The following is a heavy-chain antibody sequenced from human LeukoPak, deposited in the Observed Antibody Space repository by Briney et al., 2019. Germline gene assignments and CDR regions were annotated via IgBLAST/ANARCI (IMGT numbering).Heavy chain of an antibody. CDR3: VSTIVSTVTTYY. V-gene: IGHV4-39*02. D-gene: IGHD4-17*01. J-gene: IGHJ4*02. CDR2: IYYTGST. CDR1: GGSISSSNYY. Sequence: SETLSLTCSVSGGSISSSNYYWGWIRQPPGKGLEWIGNIYYTGSTYYNPSLKSRVSISVDTSKKHFSLKLSSVTAADTGVYYCVSTIVSTVTTYYWGQGTLVTVS.